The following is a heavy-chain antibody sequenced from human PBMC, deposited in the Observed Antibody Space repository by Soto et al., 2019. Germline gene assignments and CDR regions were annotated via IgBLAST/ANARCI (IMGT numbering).Heavy chain of an antibody. CDR1: GGSISSGGYS. V-gene: IGHV4-30-2*01. Sequence: SETLSLTCAVSGGSISSGGYSWSWIRQPPGKGLEWIGYIYHSGSTYYNPSLKSRVTISVDRSKNQFSLKLSSVTAADTAVYYCARVIGFGFGVVSWFDPWGQGTLVTAPQ. J-gene: IGHJ5*02. CDR3: ARVIGFGFGVVSWFDP. D-gene: IGHD3-3*01. CDR2: IYHSGST.